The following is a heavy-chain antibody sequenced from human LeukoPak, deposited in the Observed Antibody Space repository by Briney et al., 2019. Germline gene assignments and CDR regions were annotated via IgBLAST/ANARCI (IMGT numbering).Heavy chain of an antibody. D-gene: IGHD3-10*01. CDR3: ARTRSGSYWA. V-gene: IGHV4-59*01. CDR1: GGSISSYY. Sequence: SETLSLTCTVSGGSISSYYLSWIRQPPGKGLEWIGYIYYSGSTNYNPSLKSRVTISVDTSKNQFSLKLSSVTAADTAVYYCARTRSGSYWAWGQGTLVTVSS. CDR2: IYYSGST. J-gene: IGHJ5*02.